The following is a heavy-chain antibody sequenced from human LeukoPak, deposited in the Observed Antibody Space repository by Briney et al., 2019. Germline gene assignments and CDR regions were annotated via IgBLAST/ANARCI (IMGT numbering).Heavy chain of an antibody. CDR3: ARDRGGSGYEYYFDY. J-gene: IGHJ4*02. Sequence: GGSVRLSCAASGFTFSNYWMSWVRQAPGKGLEWVAIIKQDGSEKYYVDSVKGRFTISRDNAKNSLYLQMNSLRAEDTAVYYCARDRGGSGYEYYFDYWGQGTLVTVSS. CDR2: IKQDGSEK. D-gene: IGHD5-12*01. V-gene: IGHV3-7*01. CDR1: GFTFSNYW.